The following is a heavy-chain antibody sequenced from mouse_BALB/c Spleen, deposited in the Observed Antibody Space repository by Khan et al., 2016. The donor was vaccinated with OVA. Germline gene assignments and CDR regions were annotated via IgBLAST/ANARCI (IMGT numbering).Heavy chain of an antibody. J-gene: IGHJ1*01. CDR1: GYTFTNYD. Sequence: QVQLQQSGAELVKPGASVKLSCKASGYTFTNYDLNWVRLRPEQGLEWIGWLFPGDGSAKYNEKFKGKATLTTDTSSSTAYMQLSRLTSEDSAVFFAAGESVRGGIYWYVDNWGAGTAVTGSS. CDR3: AGESVRGGIYWYVDN. D-gene: IGHD1-1*02. CDR2: LFPGDGSA. V-gene: IGHV1-85*01.